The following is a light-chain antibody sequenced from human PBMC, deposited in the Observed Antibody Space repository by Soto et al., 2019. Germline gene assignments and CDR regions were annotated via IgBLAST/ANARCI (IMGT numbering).Light chain of an antibody. V-gene: IGKV3-15*01. J-gene: IGKJ5*01. CDR2: GAS. CDR1: RTVSIN. CDR3: QQYNNWPPIT. Sequence: EIVLTHSPATLSVSPWERATLSCRASRTVSINLAWYQQKPGQAPRPLIYGASTRATGVPARFTGSGSGTEFTLTISRLQPEDFALYYCQQYNNWPPITFGQGTRLE.